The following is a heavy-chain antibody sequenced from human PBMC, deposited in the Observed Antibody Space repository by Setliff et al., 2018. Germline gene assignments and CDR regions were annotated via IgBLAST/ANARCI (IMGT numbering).Heavy chain of an antibody. CDR3: ARMSGFQYIDV. D-gene: IGHD3-3*01. J-gene: IGHJ6*03. CDR2: IYTSWST. V-gene: IGHV4-61*09. Sequence: SETLSLTCTVSGDSISSRRDYWGWFRQPAGKELEWIGQIYTSWSTNYNPSLKSRVAISLDTSKNQFSLSLTSVTAEDTAVYYCARMSGFQYIDVWDKGTTVTVSS. CDR1: GDSISSRRDY.